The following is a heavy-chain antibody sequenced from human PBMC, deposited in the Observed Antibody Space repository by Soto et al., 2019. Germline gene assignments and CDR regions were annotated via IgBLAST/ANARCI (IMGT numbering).Heavy chain of an antibody. Sequence: SETLSLTCTVSGGSVSSGSYYWSWIRQPPGKGLEWIGYIYYSGSTNYNPSLKSRVTISVDTSKNQFSLKLSSVTAADTAVYYCASPSGCSSTSCLRDYGMDVWGQGTTVTVSS. CDR2: IYYSGST. J-gene: IGHJ6*02. D-gene: IGHD2-2*01. V-gene: IGHV4-61*01. CDR3: ASPSGCSSTSCLRDYGMDV. CDR1: GGSVSSGSYY.